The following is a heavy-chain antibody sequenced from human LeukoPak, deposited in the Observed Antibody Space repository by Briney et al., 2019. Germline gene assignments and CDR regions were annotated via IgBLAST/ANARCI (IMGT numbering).Heavy chain of an antibody. CDR3: ARHPAVIRGAVAGVFDY. Sequence: SETLSLTCTVSGGSISSYYWSWIRQPPGKGLGWIGYIYYSGSTNYNPSLKSRVTISVDTSKNQFSLKLSSVTAADTAVYYCARHPAVIRGAVAGVFDYWGQGTLVTVSS. CDR2: IYYSGST. CDR1: GGSISSYY. V-gene: IGHV4-59*08. D-gene: IGHD6-19*01. J-gene: IGHJ4*02.